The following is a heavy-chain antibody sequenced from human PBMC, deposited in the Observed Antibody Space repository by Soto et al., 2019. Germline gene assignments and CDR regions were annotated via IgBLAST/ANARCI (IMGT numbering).Heavy chain of an antibody. Sequence: GGSVKVSCKGSGYTFTSYTMHLVRQAPGQRLEWMGWINVGNGNIKYSEKFQGRVTITRDTSASTAYMELSSLRSEDTAVYYRGRSPSLFIDYWGQGTLVTVSS. CDR1: GYTFTSYT. D-gene: IGHD3-10*01. J-gene: IGHJ4*02. V-gene: IGHV1-3*01. CDR2: INVGNGNI. CDR3: GRSPSLFIDY.